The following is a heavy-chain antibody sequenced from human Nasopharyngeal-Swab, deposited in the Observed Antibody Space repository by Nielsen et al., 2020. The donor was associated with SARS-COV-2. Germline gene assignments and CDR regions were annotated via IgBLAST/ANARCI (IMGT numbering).Heavy chain of an antibody. Sequence: SETLSLTCTVSGGSIGTYYWSWIRQPPGKGLVWIGYIYYTGSTMYNPSLKGRVTLSVDTSENTFSLRLTSVTAADSAVYYCARQDVSGSYRFMVYWGQGTLVTVSS. D-gene: IGHD3-16*02. CDR1: GGSIGTYY. J-gene: IGHJ4*02. CDR2: IYYTGST. CDR3: ARQDVSGSYRFMVY. V-gene: IGHV4-59*08.